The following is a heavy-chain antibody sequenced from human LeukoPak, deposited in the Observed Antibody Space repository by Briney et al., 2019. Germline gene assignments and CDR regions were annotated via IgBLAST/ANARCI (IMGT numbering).Heavy chain of an antibody. V-gene: IGHV5-51*01. CDR2: IHPGDSDT. CDR3: ARLTAAGYYYMDV. D-gene: IGHD6-25*01. CDR1: GYSFTSYW. Sequence: GESLKISCKGSGYSFTSYWIGWVRQMPGKGLEWMGIIHPGDSDTRYGPSFQGQVTISADKSISTAYLQWSSLKASDTAMYYCARLTAAGYYYMDVWGKGTTVTVSS. J-gene: IGHJ6*03.